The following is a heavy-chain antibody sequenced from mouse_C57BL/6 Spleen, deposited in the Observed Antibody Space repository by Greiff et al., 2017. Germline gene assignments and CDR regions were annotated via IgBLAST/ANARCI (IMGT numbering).Heavy chain of an antibody. J-gene: IGHJ2*01. Sequence: EVKVVESGGDLVKPGGSLKLSCAASGFTFSSYGMSWVRQTPDKRLEWVATISSGGSYTYYPDSLQGRFTISRDNAKNTLYLQRSSQKSEDTAMYYCARQDSSGYDYWGQGTTLTVSS. V-gene: IGHV5-6*01. CDR1: GFTFSSYG. CDR3: ARQDSSGYDY. D-gene: IGHD3-2*02. CDR2: ISSGGSYT.